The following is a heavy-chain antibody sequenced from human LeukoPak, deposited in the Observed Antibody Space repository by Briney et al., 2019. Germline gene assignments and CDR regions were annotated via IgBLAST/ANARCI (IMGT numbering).Heavy chain of an antibody. Sequence: GGSPRLSCAASGFTFSSYGMSWVRQAPGKGLEWVANIKQDGSEKYYVDSVKGRFTISRDNAKNSLYLQMNSLRAEDTAVYYCARVRIGTQFDYWGQGTLVTVSS. V-gene: IGHV3-7*01. CDR3: ARVRIGTQFDY. J-gene: IGHJ4*02. D-gene: IGHD2-15*01. CDR2: IKQDGSEK. CDR1: GFTFSSYG.